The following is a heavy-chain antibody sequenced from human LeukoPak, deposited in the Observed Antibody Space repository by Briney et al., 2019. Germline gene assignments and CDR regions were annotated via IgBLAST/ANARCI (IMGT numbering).Heavy chain of an antibody. CDR3: ARGSYDILTGYYPLNY. V-gene: IGHV4-34*01. J-gene: IGHJ4*02. CDR1: GGSFSGYY. CDR2: ISHSGST. Sequence: SETLSLTCAVYGGSFSGYYWSWIRQSPGKGLEWIGEISHSGSTYYNPSLKSRVTISLDTSKNQFSLKLSSVTAADTAVYYCARGSYDILTGYYPLNYWGQGTLVTVSS. D-gene: IGHD3-9*01.